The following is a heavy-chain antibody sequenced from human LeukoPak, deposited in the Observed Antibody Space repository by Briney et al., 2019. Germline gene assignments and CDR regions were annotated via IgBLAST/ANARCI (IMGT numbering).Heavy chain of an antibody. V-gene: IGHV3-53*01. CDR2: IYSGDRT. D-gene: IGHD3-22*01. CDR3: ASGSTSSGYRLAY. CDR1: GGSFSGYY. Sequence: ASETLSLTCAVYGGSFSGYYWSWIRQPPGKGLEWVSVIYSGDRTNYADSVKGRFTISRDNSKNTLYLQMNSLRVEDTAVYYCASGSTSSGYRLAYWGQGTLVTVSS. J-gene: IGHJ4*02.